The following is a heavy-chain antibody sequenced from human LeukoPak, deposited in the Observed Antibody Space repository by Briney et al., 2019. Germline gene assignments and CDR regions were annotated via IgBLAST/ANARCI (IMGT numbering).Heavy chain of an antibody. CDR1: GGSISSNF. J-gene: IGHJ5*02. CDR3: ARERRQWLVFSWFDP. Sequence: SETLSLTCSVSGGSISSNFWSWIRQPPGKGLEWMGYIYSSGSTKYNPSLKSRVTISVDTSKNQFSLKLSSVTAADTAVYYCARERRQWLVFSWFDPWGQGTLVTVSS. D-gene: IGHD6-19*01. V-gene: IGHV4-59*12. CDR2: IYSSGST.